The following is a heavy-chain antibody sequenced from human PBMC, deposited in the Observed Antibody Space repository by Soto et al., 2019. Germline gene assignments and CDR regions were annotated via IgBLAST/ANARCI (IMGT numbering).Heavy chain of an antibody. V-gene: IGHV3-30-3*01. Sequence: GGSLRLSCAASGFTFSSYAMHWVRQAPGKGLEWVAVISYDGSNKYYADSVKGRFTISRDNSKNTLYLQMNSLRAEDTAVYYCAREYSGYDCLDYWGQGTLVTVSS. D-gene: IGHD5-12*01. CDR1: GFTFSSYA. CDR2: ISYDGSNK. CDR3: AREYSGYDCLDY. J-gene: IGHJ4*02.